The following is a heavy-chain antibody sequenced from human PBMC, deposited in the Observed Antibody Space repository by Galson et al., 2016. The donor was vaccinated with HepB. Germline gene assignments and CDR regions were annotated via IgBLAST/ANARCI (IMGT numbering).Heavy chain of an antibody. Sequence: SLRLSCAASDFSFRSYAMAWVRQAPGKGLEWVSTITGGAGTTFYADSVKGRFSISRDNSKYTLHLQITGLRAEDTAVYYCARAAGGVMGSYYFDYWGQGTLVTVSS. CDR1: DFSFRSYA. D-gene: IGHD3-16*01. J-gene: IGHJ4*02. CDR3: ARAAGGVMGSYYFDY. CDR2: ITGGAGTT. V-gene: IGHV3-23*01.